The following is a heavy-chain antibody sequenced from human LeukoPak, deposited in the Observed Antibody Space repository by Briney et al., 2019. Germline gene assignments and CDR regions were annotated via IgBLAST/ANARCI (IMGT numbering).Heavy chain of an antibody. Sequence: GASVKVTCKASGYTFTSYAMNWVRLAPGQGLEWMGWINTNTGNPTYAQGFTGRFVFSLDTSVSTAYLQISSLKAEDTAVYYCARDLTGPHMVPMTTVTHGDYWGQGTLVTVSS. CDR2: INTNTGNP. J-gene: IGHJ4*02. CDR3: ARDLTGPHMVPMTTVTHGDY. CDR1: GYTFTSYA. D-gene: IGHD4-11*01. V-gene: IGHV7-4-1*02.